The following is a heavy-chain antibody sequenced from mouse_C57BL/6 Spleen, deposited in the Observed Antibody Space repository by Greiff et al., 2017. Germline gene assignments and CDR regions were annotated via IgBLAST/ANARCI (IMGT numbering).Heavy chain of an antibody. CDR3: VREIYYGYENYAMDY. D-gene: IGHD2-2*01. J-gene: IGHJ4*01. CDR1: GFTFNTYA. V-gene: IGHV10-3*01. CDR2: IRSKSSNYAT. Sequence: EVQGVESGGGLVQPKGSLKLSCAASGFTFNTYAMHWVRQAPGKGLEWVARIRSKSSNYATYYADSVKDRFTISRDDSQSMLYLQMNNLKTEDTAMYYCVREIYYGYENYAMDYWGQGTSVTVSS.